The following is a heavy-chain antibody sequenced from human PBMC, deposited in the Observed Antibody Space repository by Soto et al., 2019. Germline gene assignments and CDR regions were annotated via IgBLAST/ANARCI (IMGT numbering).Heavy chain of an antibody. CDR3: ARGSQLERDALDI. Sequence: QVQLQESGPGLVKPSQTLSLTCSVSGVSINSGGYYWSWIRHHPGTGLAWIGYIYYTGHTFYNPSLKSRVAMSLDTSKNQFSLKLSSVTAADTAVYYCARGSQLERDALDIWGQGTMVTVSS. D-gene: IGHD1-1*01. CDR2: IYYTGHT. CDR1: GVSINSGGYY. V-gene: IGHV4-31*03. J-gene: IGHJ3*02.